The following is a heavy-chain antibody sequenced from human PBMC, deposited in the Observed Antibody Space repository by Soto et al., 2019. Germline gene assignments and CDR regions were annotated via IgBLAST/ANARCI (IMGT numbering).Heavy chain of an antibody. D-gene: IGHD6-19*01. V-gene: IGHV1-69*12. J-gene: IGHJ6*02. CDR1: GGTFSSYA. CDR2: IIPIFGTA. Sequence: QVQLVQSGAEVKKPGSSVKVSCKASGGTFSSYAISWVRQAPGQGLEWMGGIIPIFGTANYAQKFQGRVTITADESTSTAYMELSSLRSEDTAVYYCARVAVGGNRDYYYYGMDVWGQGTTVTVSS. CDR3: ARVAVGGNRDYYYYGMDV.